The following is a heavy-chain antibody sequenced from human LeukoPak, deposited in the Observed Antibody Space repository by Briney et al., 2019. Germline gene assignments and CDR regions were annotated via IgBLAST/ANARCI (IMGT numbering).Heavy chain of an antibody. CDR1: GYTSASYG. Sequence: ASVRVSCKASGYTSASYGISWVRQAPGQGLEWMGWISGYDDNTRFAQSLQVRVIMTTGKSTSTAYMELTSLTSDDTAMYYCARDTARITTPGGPDFWGQGTLVTVSS. J-gene: IGHJ4*02. V-gene: IGHV1-18*01. CDR2: ISGYDDNT. D-gene: IGHD6-13*01. CDR3: ARDTARITTPGGPDF.